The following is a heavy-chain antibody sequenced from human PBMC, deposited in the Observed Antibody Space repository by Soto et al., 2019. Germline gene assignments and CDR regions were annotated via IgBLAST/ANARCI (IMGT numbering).Heavy chain of an antibody. Sequence: GASVKVSCKASGYTFSNYGLSWVRQAPGQGLEWMGWISDYNGNTHYAQKFQGRLIMTTDTSTRTAYMELRSLRSDDTAVYYCARDQPLIGPLDSSSWYSDYWGQGTLVTVSS. V-gene: IGHV1-18*01. CDR2: ISDYNGNT. CDR3: ARDQPLIGPLDSSSWYSDY. D-gene: IGHD6-13*01. J-gene: IGHJ4*02. CDR1: GYTFSNYG.